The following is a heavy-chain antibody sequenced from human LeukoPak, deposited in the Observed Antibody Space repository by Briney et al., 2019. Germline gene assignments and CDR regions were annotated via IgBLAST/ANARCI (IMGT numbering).Heavy chain of an antibody. V-gene: IGHV3-23*01. CDR2: ISGGGRTT. D-gene: IGHD2-2*01. J-gene: IGHJ4*02. CDR1: RFTFSGYA. CDR3: AKGIVVVPAAGYYFDH. Sequence: PGGSLRLSCEASRFTFSGYAMTWVRQAPGKGLEWVSAISGGGRTTHYADSVKGRFTISRDNSKNTLSLQMNSLRAEDTAVYYCAKGIVVVPAAGYYFDHWGQGALATVSS.